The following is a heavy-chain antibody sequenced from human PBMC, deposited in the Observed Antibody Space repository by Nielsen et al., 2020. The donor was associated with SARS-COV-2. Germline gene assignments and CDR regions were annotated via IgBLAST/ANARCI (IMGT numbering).Heavy chain of an antibody. Sequence: ESLKISCTVSGYSISSGYYWGWIRQPPGKGLEWIGSIYHSGSTYYNPSLKSRVTISVDTSKNQFSLKLSSVTAADTAVYYCARGGIAVAVSVDYWGQGTLVTVSS. D-gene: IGHD6-19*01. J-gene: IGHJ4*02. CDR2: IYHSGST. CDR1: GYSISSGYY. V-gene: IGHV4-38-2*02. CDR3: ARGGIAVAVSVDY.